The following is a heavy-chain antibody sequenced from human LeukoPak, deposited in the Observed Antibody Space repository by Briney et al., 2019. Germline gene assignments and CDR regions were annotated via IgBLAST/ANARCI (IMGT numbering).Heavy chain of an antibody. CDR3: ARFAQYDHDSSGRANNAFDI. CDR2: IYYSGST. V-gene: IGHV4-39*07. D-gene: IGHD3-22*01. J-gene: IGHJ3*02. CDR1: GGSINRSTFY. Sequence: SETLSLTCTVSGGSINRSTFYWGWIRQPPGKGLEWIGSIYYSGSTYYNPSLKTRVTISVDTSKNQFSLKLSSVTAADTAVYYCARFAQYDHDSSGRANNAFDIWGQGTMVTVSS.